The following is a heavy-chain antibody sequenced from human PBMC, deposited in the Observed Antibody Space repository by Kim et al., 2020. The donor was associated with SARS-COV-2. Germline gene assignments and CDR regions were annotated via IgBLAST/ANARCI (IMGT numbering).Heavy chain of an antibody. CDR1: GGSISSSSYY. J-gene: IGHJ5*02. CDR3: ASIGYSSGWSWSYRSNNWFDP. Sequence: SETLSLTCTVSGGSISSSSYYWGWIRQPPGKELEWIGSIYYSGSTYYNPSLKSRVTISVDTSKNQFSLKLSSVTAADTAVYYCASIGYSSGWSWSYRSNNWFDPWGQGTLVTVSS. D-gene: IGHD6-19*01. CDR2: IYYSGST. V-gene: IGHV4-39*07.